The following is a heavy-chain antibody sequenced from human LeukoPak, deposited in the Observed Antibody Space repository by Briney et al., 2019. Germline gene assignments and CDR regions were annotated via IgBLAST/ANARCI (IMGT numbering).Heavy chain of an antibody. CDR2: IIPILGIA. V-gene: IGHV1-69*04. CDR3: ARDTSSGYCSSTSCRKYYFDY. D-gene: IGHD2-2*01. Sequence: ASVKVSFKASGGTFSSYAISWVRQAPGQGLEWMGRIIPILGIANYAQKFQGRVTITADKSTSTAYMELSSLRSEDTAVYYCARDTSSGYCSSTSCRKYYFDYWGQGTLVTVSS. J-gene: IGHJ4*02. CDR1: GGTFSSYA.